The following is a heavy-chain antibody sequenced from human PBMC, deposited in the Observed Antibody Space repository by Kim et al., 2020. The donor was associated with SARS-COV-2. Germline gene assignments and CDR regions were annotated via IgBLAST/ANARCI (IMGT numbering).Heavy chain of an antibody. CDR3: ARLFPNKKHWYSSLPRSWYFDL. V-gene: IGHV5-51*01. CDR1: GYSFTSYW. CDR2: IYPGDSDT. J-gene: IGHJ2*01. Sequence: GESLKISCKGSGYSFTSYWIGWVRLMPGKGLEWMGIIYPGDSDTRYSPSFQGQVTISADKSISTAYLQWSSLKASDTAMYYCARLFPNKKHWYSSLPRSWYFDLWGRGTLVTVSS. D-gene: IGHD6-13*01.